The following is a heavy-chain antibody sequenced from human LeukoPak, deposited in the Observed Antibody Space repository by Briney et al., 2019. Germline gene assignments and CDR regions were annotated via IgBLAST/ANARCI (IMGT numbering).Heavy chain of an antibody. Sequence: PSETLSLTCTVSGGSVSSGSYYWSWIRQPPGKGLEWIGYIYYSGSTNYNPSLKSRVTISVDTSKNQFSLKLSSVTAADTAVYYCARDTGSLYGMDVWGKGTTVTVSS. D-gene: IGHD1-14*01. V-gene: IGHV4-61*01. J-gene: IGHJ6*04. CDR2: IYYSGST. CDR3: ARDTGSLYGMDV. CDR1: GGSVSSGSYY.